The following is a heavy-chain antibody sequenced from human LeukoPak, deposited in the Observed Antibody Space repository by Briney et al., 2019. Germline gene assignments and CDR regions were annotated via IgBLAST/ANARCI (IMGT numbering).Heavy chain of an antibody. V-gene: IGHV4-61*10. D-gene: IGHD3-10*01. CDR1: GASISSGSYY. J-gene: IGHJ2*01. CDR2: IYYSGST. Sequence: SETLSLTCTVSGASISSGSYYWSWFRQPAGKGLEWIGYIYYSGSTNYNPSLKSRVTISVDTSKNQFSLKLSSVTAADTAVYYCASGYYGSGSYRSTSFDLWGRGTLVTVSS. CDR3: ASGYYGSGSYRSTSFDL.